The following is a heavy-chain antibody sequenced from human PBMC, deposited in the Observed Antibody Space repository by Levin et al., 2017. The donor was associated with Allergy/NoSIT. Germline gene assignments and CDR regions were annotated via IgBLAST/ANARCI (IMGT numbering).Heavy chain of an antibody. CDR1: GYTFTGYY. CDR3: ARDQVVVPAANNWFDP. J-gene: IGHJ5*02. D-gene: IGHD2-2*01. V-gene: IGHV1-2*06. Sequence: ASVKVSCKASGYTFTGYYMHWVRQAPGQGLEWMGRINPNSGGTNYAQKFQGRVTMTRDTSISTAYMELSRLRSDDTAVYYCARDQVVVPAANNWFDPWGQGTLVTVSS. CDR2: INPNSGGT.